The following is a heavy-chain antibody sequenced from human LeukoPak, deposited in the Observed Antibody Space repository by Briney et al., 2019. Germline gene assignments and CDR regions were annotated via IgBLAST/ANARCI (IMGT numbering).Heavy chain of an antibody. D-gene: IGHD4-11*01. Sequence: SETLSLTCSVSGGSISSYHWSWIRQPAGKGLEWIGEINHSGSTNYNPSLKSRVTISVDTSKNQFSLKLSSVTAADTAVYYCARGRDYSNSVAGWFDPWGLGTLVTVSS. J-gene: IGHJ5*02. CDR3: ARGRDYSNSVAGWFDP. CDR1: GGSISSYH. CDR2: INHSGST. V-gene: IGHV4-34*01.